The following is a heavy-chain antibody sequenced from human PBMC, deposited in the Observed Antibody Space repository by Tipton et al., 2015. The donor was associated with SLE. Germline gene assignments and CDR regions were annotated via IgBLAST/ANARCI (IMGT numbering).Heavy chain of an antibody. J-gene: IGHJ4*02. V-gene: IGHV4-39*07. CDR1: GGSISSSSYY. Sequence: TLSLTCTVSGGSISSSSYYWGWIRQPPGMGLEWIGSIYYRGNTHYNPSLTTRVTISVDTSKNQFSLKLSSVTAADTAVYYCARDPNGGYGSFDYWGLGALVTVSS. D-gene: IGHD7-27*01. CDR3: ARDPNGGYGSFDY. CDR2: IYYRGNT.